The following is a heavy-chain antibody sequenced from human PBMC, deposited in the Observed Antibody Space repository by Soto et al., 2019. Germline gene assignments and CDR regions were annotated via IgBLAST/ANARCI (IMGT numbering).Heavy chain of an antibody. J-gene: IGHJ5*02. CDR1: DDSITNYY. CDR2: IYHTGTS. D-gene: IGHD1-20*01. Sequence: QVQLQESGPGLVKPSETLSLTCTVSDDSITNYYWSWIRQPPGKGLEWVGYIYHTGTSSSNPSLKSRVAMSSDTSKRQISLKLTSVTAADTAVYYCAREYMRWFDPWAQGTLVTVSS. V-gene: IGHV4-59*01. CDR3: AREYMRWFDP.